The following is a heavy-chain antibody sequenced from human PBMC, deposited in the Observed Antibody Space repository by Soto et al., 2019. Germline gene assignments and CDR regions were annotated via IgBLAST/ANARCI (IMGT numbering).Heavy chain of an antibody. V-gene: IGHV2-26*01. CDR2: IDSSGEK. J-gene: IGHJ5*02. Sequence: QVTLKESGPVLVKPTETLTLRCTVSGLSITDSEMGVSWFRQPPGQPLEWLAHIDSSGEKSYRTFLTSRLAISKDTAKSQIALTMTNMDPADTATYYCARRQLAVAVSPWFDPWGQGIPVTVSS. CDR3: ARRQLAVAVSPWFDP. CDR1: GLSITDSEMG. D-gene: IGHD6-13*01.